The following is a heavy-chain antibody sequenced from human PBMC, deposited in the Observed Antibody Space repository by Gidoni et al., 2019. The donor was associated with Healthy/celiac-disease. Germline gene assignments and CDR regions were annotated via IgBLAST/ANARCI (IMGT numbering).Heavy chain of an antibody. D-gene: IGHD2-21*02. V-gene: IGHV1-69*01. Sequence: QVQLVQSGAEVKKPGSSVKVSCQASGGTFSSYAISWVRQAPGQGLEWMGGIIPIFGTANYAQKFQGRVTITADESTSTAYMELSSLRSEDTAVYYCARGRGGGDWDAFDIWGQGTMVTVSS. J-gene: IGHJ3*02. CDR1: GGTFSSYA. CDR2: IIPIFGTA. CDR3: ARGRGGGDWDAFDI.